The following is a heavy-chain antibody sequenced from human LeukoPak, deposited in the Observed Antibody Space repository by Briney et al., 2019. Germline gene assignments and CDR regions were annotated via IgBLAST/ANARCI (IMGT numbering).Heavy chain of an antibody. CDR3: ARVQQWLANDY. CDR1: GGSFSGYY. D-gene: IGHD6-19*01. CDR2: INHSGST. Sequence: PSETLSLTCAVYGGSFSGYYWSWIRQPPGKGLEWIGEINHSGSTNYNPSLKSRVTISVDTSKNQFSLKLSSVTAADTAVYYCARVQQWLANDYWGQGTLVTVSS. J-gene: IGHJ4*02. V-gene: IGHV4-34*01.